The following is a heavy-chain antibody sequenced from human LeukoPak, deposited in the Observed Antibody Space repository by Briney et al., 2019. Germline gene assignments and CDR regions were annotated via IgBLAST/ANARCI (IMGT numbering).Heavy chain of an antibody. D-gene: IGHD3-22*01. Sequence: GGSLRLSCAASGFTFSSYEMNWVRQAPGKGLEWVSYISSSGSTIYYADSVKGRFTISRDNSKNTLYLQMNSLRAEDTAVYYCAREANYYDSRGHRERGAFDIWGQGTMVTVSS. V-gene: IGHV3-48*03. CDR2: ISSSGSTI. J-gene: IGHJ3*02. CDR1: GFTFSSYE. CDR3: AREANYYDSRGHRERGAFDI.